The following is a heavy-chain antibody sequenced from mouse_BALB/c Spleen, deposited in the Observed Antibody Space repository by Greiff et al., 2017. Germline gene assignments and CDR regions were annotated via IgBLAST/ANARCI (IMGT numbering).Heavy chain of an antibody. J-gene: IGHJ3*01. D-gene: IGHD3-3*01. CDR2: ISSGSSTI. V-gene: IGHV5-17*02. CDR3: ASGAGSFAY. Sequence: EVQGVESGGGLVQPGGSRKLSCAPSGFTFSSFGMHWVRQAPEKGLEWVAYISSGSSTIYYADTVKGRFTISRDNPKNTLFLQMTSLRSEDTAMYYCASGAGSFAYWGQGTLVTVSA. CDR1: GFTFSSFG.